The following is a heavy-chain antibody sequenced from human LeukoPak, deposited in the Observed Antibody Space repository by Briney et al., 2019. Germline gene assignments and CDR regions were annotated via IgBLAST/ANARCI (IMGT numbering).Heavy chain of an antibody. CDR1: GGTFSSYA. D-gene: IGHD1-26*01. CDR2: IIPIFGTA. Sequence: SVKVSCKASGGTFSSYAISWVRQAPGQGLEWMGGIIPIFGTANYAQKFQGRVTITADESTSTAYMELSSLRFEDTAVYYCASRLYSGSYYPSLFDPWGQGTLVTVSS. J-gene: IGHJ5*02. CDR3: ASRLYSGSYYPSLFDP. V-gene: IGHV1-69*13.